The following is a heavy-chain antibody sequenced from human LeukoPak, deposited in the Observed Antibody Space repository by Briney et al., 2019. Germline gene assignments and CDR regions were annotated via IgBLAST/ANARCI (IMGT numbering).Heavy chain of an antibody. CDR3: AKETSTPYYFDY. CDR1: GFTVSSNY. CDR2: IYSGGST. V-gene: IGHV3-53*01. J-gene: IGHJ4*02. Sequence: GGSLRLSCAASGFTVSSNYMSWVRQAPGKGLEWVSVIYSGGSTYYADSVKGRFTISRDNSKNTLYLQMNSLRAEDTAVYYCAKETSTPYYFDYWGQGTLVTVSS. D-gene: IGHD1-1*01.